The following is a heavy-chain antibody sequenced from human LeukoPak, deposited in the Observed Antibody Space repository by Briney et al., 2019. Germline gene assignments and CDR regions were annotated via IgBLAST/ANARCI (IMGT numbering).Heavy chain of an antibody. D-gene: IGHD6-13*01. J-gene: IGHJ4*02. Sequence: GGSLRLSCAASGFTVSSTYMSWVRQAPGKGLEWVSVIYSGGSTYYADSVKGRFTISRNNSKNTLYLQMNSLRAEDTAVYYCARDSNYDYWGQGTLVTVSS. CDR1: GFTVSSTY. V-gene: IGHV3-66*02. CDR3: ARDSNYDY. CDR2: IYSGGST.